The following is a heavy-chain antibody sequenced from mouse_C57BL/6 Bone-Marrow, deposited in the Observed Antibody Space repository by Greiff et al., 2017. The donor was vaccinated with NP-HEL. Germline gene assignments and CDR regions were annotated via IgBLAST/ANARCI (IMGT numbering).Heavy chain of an antibody. D-gene: IGHD1-1*01. CDR1: GYTFTSYG. CDR3: ARPDYYGSSPWFAY. V-gene: IGHV1-81*01. J-gene: IGHJ3*01. CDR2: IYPRSGNT. Sequence: QVQLQQSGAELARPGASVKLSCKASGYTFTSYGISWVKQRTGQGLEWIGEIYPRSGNTYYNEKFKGKATLTADKSSSTAYMELRSLTSEDSAVYFGARPDYYGSSPWFAYWGQGTLVTVSA.